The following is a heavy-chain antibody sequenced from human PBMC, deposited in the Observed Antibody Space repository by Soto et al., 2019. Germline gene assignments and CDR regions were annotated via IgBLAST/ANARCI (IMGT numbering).Heavy chain of an antibody. J-gene: IGHJ5*02. Sequence: GGSLRLSCAASGFTFSSYWMHWVRQAPGKGLVWVSRINSDGSSTSYADSVKGRFTISRDNAKNTLYLQMNSLRAEDTAVYYCARDPHARGITGSVDWFDPWGQGTLVTVSS. CDR3: ARDPHARGITGSVDWFDP. D-gene: IGHD1-20*01. V-gene: IGHV3-74*01. CDR2: INSDGSST. CDR1: GFTFSSYW.